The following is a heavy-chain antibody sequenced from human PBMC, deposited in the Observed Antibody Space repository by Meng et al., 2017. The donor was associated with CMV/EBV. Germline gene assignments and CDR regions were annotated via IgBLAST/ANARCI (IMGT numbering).Heavy chain of an antibody. CDR2: ISSSGSTI. V-gene: IGHV3-11*01. D-gene: IGHD4-23*01. CDR3: ARGSKDAFGLRWNWFDP. J-gene: IGHJ5*02. Sequence: GGPLRLSCAASGFTFSDYYMSWIRQAPGKGLEWVSYISSSGSTIYYADSVKGRFTISRDNAKNPLYLQMNSLRDEDTAVYYCARGSKDAFGLRWNWFDPWGQGTLVTVSS. CDR1: GFTFSDYY.